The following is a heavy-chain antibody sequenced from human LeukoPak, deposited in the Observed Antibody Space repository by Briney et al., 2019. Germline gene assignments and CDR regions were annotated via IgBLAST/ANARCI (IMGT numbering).Heavy chain of an antibody. CDR3: ARDPITGDRFDY. CDR2: TYYRSKWYS. J-gene: IGHJ4*02. D-gene: IGHD7-27*01. CDR1: GDTGSSNRAA. V-gene: IGHV6-1*01. Sequence: SQTLSLTSAISGDTGSSNRAAWNWIRQSPSGCLEWLGRTYYRSKWYSDYAPSVKSRITINPDTSKNQFSLQLNSVTPEDTAVYYCARDPITGDRFDYWGQGTLVTVSS.